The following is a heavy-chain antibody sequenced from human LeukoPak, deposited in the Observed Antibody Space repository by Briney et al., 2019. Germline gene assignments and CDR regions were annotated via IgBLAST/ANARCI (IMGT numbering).Heavy chain of an antibody. Sequence: GGSLSLSCAGSAFTFSSYWMSWVRQAPGRGPEWVANIKDDGSEKYCLDSVKGRFTISRDNAKNSLYLQMNSLRAEDTAVYSCARIKEYGFDIWGQGTMVTVSS. CDR1: AFTFSSYW. D-gene: IGHD3-10*01. V-gene: IGHV3-7*01. CDR3: ARIKEYGFDI. CDR2: IKDDGSEK. J-gene: IGHJ3*02.